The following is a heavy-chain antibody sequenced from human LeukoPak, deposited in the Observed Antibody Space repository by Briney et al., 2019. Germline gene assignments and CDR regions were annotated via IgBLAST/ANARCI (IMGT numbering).Heavy chain of an antibody. D-gene: IGHD6-19*01. CDR2: IGGGGVRT. CDR3: AKASRQGAVASPLDY. CDR1: GFTFTTYA. J-gene: IGHJ4*02. Sequence: TGGSLRLSCAASGFTFTTYAMSWVRQAPGKGVEWVSAIGGGGVRTYYADSVKGRFTISRDNSKDTLFLQMNSLRAEDTAVYYCAKASRQGAVASPLDYWGQGTLVTVSS. V-gene: IGHV3-23*01.